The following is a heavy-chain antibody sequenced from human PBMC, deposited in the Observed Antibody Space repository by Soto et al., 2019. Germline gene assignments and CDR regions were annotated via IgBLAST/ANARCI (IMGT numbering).Heavy chain of an antibody. CDR2: ICYSGST. V-gene: IGHV4-31*03. Sequence: QVQLQESGPGLVKPSQTLSLTCTVSGGSISSGGYYWSWIRQHPGKGLEWIGYICYSGSTYYHPSLKSRVTIPVDTSKNHFSRKLSSVTAADTAVYYCARSPEATVTAFDYWGQGTLVTVSS. D-gene: IGHD4-17*01. J-gene: IGHJ4*02. CDR3: ARSPEATVTAFDY. CDR1: GGSISSGGYY.